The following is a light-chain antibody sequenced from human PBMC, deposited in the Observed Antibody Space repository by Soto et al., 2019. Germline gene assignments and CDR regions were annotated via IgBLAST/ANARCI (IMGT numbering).Light chain of an antibody. V-gene: IGLV2-14*03. J-gene: IGLJ2*01. CDR2: DVT. CDR1: SSDVGGYNY. CDR3: SSYTASSTLVV. Sequence: QSALTQPASVSGSPGQSITISCTGTSSDVGGYNYVSWYQHHPGKAPKLMIFDVTLRPPGISNRFSGSKAGNTASLTISGLQAEDEADYYCSSYTASSTLVVFGGGTKLTVL.